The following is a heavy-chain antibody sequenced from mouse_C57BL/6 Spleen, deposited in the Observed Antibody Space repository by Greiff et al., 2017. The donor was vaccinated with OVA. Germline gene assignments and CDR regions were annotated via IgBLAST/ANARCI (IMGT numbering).Heavy chain of an antibody. CDR3: ARAPLYYGDYFDY. CDR1: GFTFSDYG. CDR2: ISSGSSTI. J-gene: IGHJ2*01. V-gene: IGHV5-17*01. Sequence: EVKLVESGGGLVKPGGSLKLSCAASGFTFSDYGMHWVRQAPEKGLEWVAYISSGSSTIYYADTVKGRFTISRDNAKNTLFLQMTSLRSEDTAMYYCARAPLYYGDYFDYWGQGTTLTVSS. D-gene: IGHD1-1*01.